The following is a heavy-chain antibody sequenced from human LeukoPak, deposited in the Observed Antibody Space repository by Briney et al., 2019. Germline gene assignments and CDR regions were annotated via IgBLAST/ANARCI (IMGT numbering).Heavy chain of an antibody. Sequence: GGSLRLSREASGFSFADHYMSWIRQAPGKGLEWVSYMSNSGSIIYYADSVKGRFTISRDNTKTFLYLQMNSLRDEDTAVYYCARLGFGEYYFYYYMDVWGKGTAVTVSS. CDR1: GFSFADHY. J-gene: IGHJ6*03. CDR3: ARLGFGEYYFYYYMDV. V-gene: IGHV3-11*01. D-gene: IGHD3-10*01. CDR2: MSNSGSII.